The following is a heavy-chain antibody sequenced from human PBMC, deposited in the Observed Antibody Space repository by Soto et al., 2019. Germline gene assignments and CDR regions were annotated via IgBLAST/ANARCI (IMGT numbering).Heavy chain of an antibody. CDR1: GFSLSTSGVG. CDR3: ALTLRYYDILTGYPNFDY. V-gene: IGHV2-5*02. J-gene: IGHJ4*02. Sequence: SGPTLVNPTQTLTLTCTFSGFSLSTSGVGVGWIRQPPGKALELLSLIYWDDDKRYSPSLKSRLTITKDTSKNQVVLTMTNMDPVDTATYYCALTLRYYDILTGYPNFDYWGQGTLVTVSS. CDR2: IYWDDDK. D-gene: IGHD3-9*01.